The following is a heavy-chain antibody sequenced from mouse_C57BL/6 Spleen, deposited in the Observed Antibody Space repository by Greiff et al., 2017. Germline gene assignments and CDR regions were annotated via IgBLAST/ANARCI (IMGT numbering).Heavy chain of an antibody. CDR2: IYPSDSET. D-gene: IGHD1-1*01. J-gene: IGHJ2*01. CDR1: GYTFTSYW. Sequence: QVQLQQPGAELVRPGSSVKLSCKASGYTFTSYWMDWVKQRPGQGLEWIGNIYPSDSETHYNQKLKDKATLTVAKSSSTAYIQLSSLTSDDSAVYYCARRDYGSGYFDYWGQGTTLTVSS. V-gene: IGHV1-61*01. CDR3: ARRDYGSGYFDY.